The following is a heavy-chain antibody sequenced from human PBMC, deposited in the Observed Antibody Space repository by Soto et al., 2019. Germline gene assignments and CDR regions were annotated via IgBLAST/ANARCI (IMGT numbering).Heavy chain of an antibody. CDR2: IYYSGST. CDR1: GGSISSGGYY. D-gene: IGHD2-2*01. V-gene: IGHV4-31*03. J-gene: IGHJ4*02. Sequence: SETLSLTCTVSGGSISSGGYYWSWIRQHPGKGLEWIGYIYYSGSTYYNPSLKSRVTISVDTSKNQFSLKLSSVTAADTAVYYCARGGGQLPDWWGQGTLVTVSS. CDR3: ARGGGQLPDW.